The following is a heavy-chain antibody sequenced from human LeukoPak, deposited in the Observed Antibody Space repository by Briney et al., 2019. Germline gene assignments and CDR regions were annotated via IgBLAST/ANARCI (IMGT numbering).Heavy chain of an antibody. J-gene: IGHJ4*02. D-gene: IGHD1-26*01. CDR1: GFTFSSYA. Sequence: GGSLRLSCAASGFTFSSYAMHWVRQAPGKGLEWVAVISYDGSNKYYADSVKGRFTISRDNSKNTLYLQMNSLRAEDTAVYYCAKTEYSVGAHYFDYWGQGTLVTVSS. V-gene: IGHV3-30*04. CDR2: ISYDGSNK. CDR3: AKTEYSVGAHYFDY.